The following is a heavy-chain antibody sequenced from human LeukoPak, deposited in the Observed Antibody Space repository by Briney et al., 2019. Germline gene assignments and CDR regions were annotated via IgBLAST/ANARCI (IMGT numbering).Heavy chain of an antibody. Sequence: ASVKVSCKASGGTFISYAISWVRQAPGQGLEWMGGIIPILGTANYAQKFQGRVTITADESTSTAYMELSSLRSEDTAVYYCARALVTMVRGVITFDYWGQGTLVTVSS. CDR3: ARALVTMVRGVITFDY. V-gene: IGHV1-69*01. D-gene: IGHD3-10*01. J-gene: IGHJ4*02. CDR2: IIPILGTA. CDR1: GGTFISYA.